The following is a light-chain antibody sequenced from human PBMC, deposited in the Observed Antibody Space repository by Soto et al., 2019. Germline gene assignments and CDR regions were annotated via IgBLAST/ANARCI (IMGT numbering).Light chain of an antibody. CDR2: TSG. V-gene: IGKV1-39*01. Sequence: IQMTQSPSSLSASVGDRVTITCRASQRITTYLNWYQQKPGEAPKLLISTSGTLQRGVPSRFSGSGSGTDFTLTITALRPEDFASYCCQQTYSTPYTFGQGTKLEIK. J-gene: IGKJ2*01. CDR3: QQTYSTPYT. CDR1: QRITTY.